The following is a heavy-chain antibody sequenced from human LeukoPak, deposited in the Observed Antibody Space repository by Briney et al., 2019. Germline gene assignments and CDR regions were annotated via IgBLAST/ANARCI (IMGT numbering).Heavy chain of an antibody. Sequence: ASVKVSCKASGYTFTGYYVHWVRQAPGQGLEWMGWINPNSGGTNYAQKFQGRITMTRDTSISTAYMELSRLRSDDTAVYYCASSRVYGNYMDVWGKGTTVTVSS. V-gene: IGHV1-2*02. CDR3: ASSRVYGNYMDV. CDR2: INPNSGGT. D-gene: IGHD2-8*01. CDR1: GYTFTGYY. J-gene: IGHJ6*03.